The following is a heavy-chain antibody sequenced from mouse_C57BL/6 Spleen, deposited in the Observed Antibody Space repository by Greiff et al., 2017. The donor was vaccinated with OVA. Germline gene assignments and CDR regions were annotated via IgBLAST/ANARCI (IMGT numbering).Heavy chain of an antibody. V-gene: IGHV1-85*01. Sequence: VQLQQSGPELVKPGASVKLSCKASGYTFTSYDINWVKQRPGQGLEWIGWIYPRDGSTTYNEKFKGTATLTVDTSSSTAYMERHSLTSEDAAVYFCARGDYGDYWGQGTTLTVSS. J-gene: IGHJ2*01. CDR2: IYPRDGST. CDR1: GYTFTSYD. CDR3: ARGDYGDY. D-gene: IGHD1-1*01.